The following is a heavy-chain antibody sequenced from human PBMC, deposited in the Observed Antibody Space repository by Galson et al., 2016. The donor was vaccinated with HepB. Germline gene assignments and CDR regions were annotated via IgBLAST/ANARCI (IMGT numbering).Heavy chain of an antibody. CDR3: ARDRFVSGGSAVA. CDR1: GGMFSSYA. V-gene: IGHV1-69*13. Sequence: SVKVSSKASGGMFSSYAISWVRQAPGQGLEWMGGIIPMFGTANYAQKFQGRVTITADESTSTAYMELSSLRSEDTAVYYCARDRFVSGGSAVAWGQGTLVTLSS. J-gene: IGHJ4*02. CDR2: IIPMFGTA. D-gene: IGHD6-19*01.